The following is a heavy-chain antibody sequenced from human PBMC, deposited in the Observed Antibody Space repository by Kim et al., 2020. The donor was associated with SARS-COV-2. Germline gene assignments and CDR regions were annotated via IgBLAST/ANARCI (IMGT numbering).Heavy chain of an antibody. CDR3: ARSFCSGGSCYYNRPFDY. D-gene: IGHD2-15*01. V-gene: IGHV4-4*08. J-gene: IGHJ4*02. CDR2: IYSSGNT. CDR1: GGSINNYY. Sequence: SETLSLTCKVPGGSINNYYWNWIRQSPGKGLEWIGYIYSSGNTNYNPSLERRVTITVDTSRNQFSLSLTSVTAADTAVYYCARSFCSGGSCYYNRPFDYWGLGTLVTVSP.